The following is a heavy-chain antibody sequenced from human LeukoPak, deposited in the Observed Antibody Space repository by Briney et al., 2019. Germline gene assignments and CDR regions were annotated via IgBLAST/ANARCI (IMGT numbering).Heavy chain of an antibody. D-gene: IGHD3-22*01. CDR2: ISGSGGST. CDR1: GFTFSSYA. CDR3: AKAIDDSSGYYIDY. Sequence: GGSLRLSCAASGFTFSSYAMSWVRQAPGRGLEWVSAISGSGGSTYYADSVKGRFTISRDNSKNTLYLQMNSLRAEDTAVYYCAKAIDDSSGYYIDYWGQGTLVTVSS. J-gene: IGHJ4*02. V-gene: IGHV3-23*01.